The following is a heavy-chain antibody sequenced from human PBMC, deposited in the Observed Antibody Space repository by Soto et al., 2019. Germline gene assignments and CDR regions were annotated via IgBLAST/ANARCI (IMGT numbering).Heavy chain of an antibody. CDR2: IIPIFGTA. D-gene: IGHD6-19*01. CDR1: GGTFSSYA. CDR3: ARVQSSGWARIYYYGMDV. J-gene: IGHJ6*02. Sequence: SVKASSKASGGTFSSYAISWVRQAPGQGLEWMGGIIPIFGTANYAQKFQGRVTITADESTSTAYMELSSLRSEDTAVYYCARVQSSGWARIYYYGMDVWGQGTTVTVSS. V-gene: IGHV1-69*13.